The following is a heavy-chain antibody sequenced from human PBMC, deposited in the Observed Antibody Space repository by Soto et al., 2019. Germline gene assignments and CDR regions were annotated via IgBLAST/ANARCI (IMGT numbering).Heavy chain of an antibody. D-gene: IGHD2-15*01. J-gene: IGHJ4*02. V-gene: IGHV1-3*04. Sequence: GASVKVSCKASGYTFTTYAVHWVRQAPGQRLEWMGWINTGNGNTKYSQKFQGRVTITRDTSASTAYMELSSLRSEDTAVYYCARPLAATRALDYWGLGTLVTVSS. CDR3: ARPLAATRALDY. CDR1: GYTFTTYA. CDR2: INTGNGNT.